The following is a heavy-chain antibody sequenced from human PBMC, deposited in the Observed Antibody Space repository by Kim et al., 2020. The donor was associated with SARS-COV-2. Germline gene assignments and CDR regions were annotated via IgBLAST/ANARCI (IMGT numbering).Heavy chain of an antibody. Sequence: GGSLRLSCAASGFTFSNAWMSWVRQAPGKGLEWVGRIKSKTDGGTTDYAAPVKGRFTISRDDSKNTLYLQMNSLKTEDTAVYYCTTGPTVAYYYYYGMDVWGQGTTVTVSS. D-gene: IGHD4-17*01. J-gene: IGHJ6*02. V-gene: IGHV3-15*01. CDR1: GFTFSNAW. CDR2: IKSKTDGGTT. CDR3: TTGPTVAYYYYYGMDV.